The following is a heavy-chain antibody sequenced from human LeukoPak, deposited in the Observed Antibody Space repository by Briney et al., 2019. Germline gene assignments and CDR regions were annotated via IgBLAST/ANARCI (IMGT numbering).Heavy chain of an antibody. Sequence: GRSLRLSCAASGFTFSSYAMHWVRQAPGKGLEWVAVISYDGSNKYYADFVKGRFTISRDNSKNTLYLQMNSLRAEDTAVYYCAREPPVGIAAPPYMDVWGQGTTVTVSS. J-gene: IGHJ6*02. CDR2: ISYDGSNK. CDR3: AREPPVGIAAPPYMDV. CDR1: GFTFSSYA. V-gene: IGHV3-30-3*01. D-gene: IGHD6-13*01.